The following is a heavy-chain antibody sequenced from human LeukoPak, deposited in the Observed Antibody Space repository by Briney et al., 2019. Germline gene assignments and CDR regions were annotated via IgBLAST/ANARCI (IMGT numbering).Heavy chain of an antibody. V-gene: IGHV3-23*01. CDR2: TRGNGET. J-gene: IGHJ4*02. Sequence: GGSLRLSCAASGLSFSSFAMSWVRQGPARGLEWVSSTRGNGETFYADSVKGRFTLSSDSSRNTVYFQLNNLRVEDTAIYYCARASWVSSTDAVRWGQGTLVTVSS. CDR1: GLSFSSFA. D-gene: IGHD3-16*01. CDR3: ARASWVSSTDAVR.